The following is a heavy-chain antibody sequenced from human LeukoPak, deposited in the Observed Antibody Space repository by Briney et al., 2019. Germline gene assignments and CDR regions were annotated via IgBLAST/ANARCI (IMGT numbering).Heavy chain of an antibody. CDR3: AREESYDSSGYPFDH. CDR2: ISAYNGNT. Sequence: ASVKVSCKGSGYTFTSYGISWVRQAPGQGLEWMGWISAYNGNTNYAQKLQGRVTMTTDTSTSTAYMELRSLRSDDTAVYYCAREESYDSSGYPFDHWGQGTLVTVSS. CDR1: GYTFTSYG. V-gene: IGHV1-18*01. D-gene: IGHD3-22*01. J-gene: IGHJ4*02.